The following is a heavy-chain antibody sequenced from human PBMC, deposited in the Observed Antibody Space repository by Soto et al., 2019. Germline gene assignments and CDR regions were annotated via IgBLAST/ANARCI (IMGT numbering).Heavy chain of an antibody. CDR1: GFAFSSYS. CDR2: VSYDGNKK. CDR3: ARDGYYYDSSGQYPDN. D-gene: IGHD3-22*01. V-gene: IGHV3-30-3*01. J-gene: IGHJ4*02. Sequence: PGGSLRLSCAASGFAFSSYSMHWVRQAPGKGLEWVAVVSYDGNKKYYADSVKGRVTISRDNSRTTLYLQMNSLRVEDTAVYYCARDGYYYDSSGQYPDNWGPGTLVTVSS.